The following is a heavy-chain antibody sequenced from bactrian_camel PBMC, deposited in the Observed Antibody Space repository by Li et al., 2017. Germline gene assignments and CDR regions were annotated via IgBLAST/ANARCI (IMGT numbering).Heavy chain of an antibody. CDR3: AAWAFSVCTVATGLSMNQW. J-gene: IGHJ4*01. Sequence: VQLVESGGGSVQAGGSLRLSCTASRLTFDDAVAWYRQAPGKGREGVATISLETGDTDYADSVKDRFTISQDGAENTVYLQMNGLKPEDTAMYYCAAWAFSVCTVATGLSMNQWWGQGTQVTVS. CDR2: ISLETGDT. CDR1: RLTFDDA. V-gene: IGHV3S63*01. D-gene: IGHD6*01.